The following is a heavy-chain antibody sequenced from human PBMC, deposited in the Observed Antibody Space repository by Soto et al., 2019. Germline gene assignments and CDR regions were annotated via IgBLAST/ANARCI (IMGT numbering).Heavy chain of an antibody. CDR2: ISATGGNT. CDR1: GFTFSNYA. D-gene: IGHD2-8*01. V-gene: IGHV3-23*01. Sequence: PGGSLRLSCAASGFTFSNYAMSWVRQAPGEGLEWVSAISATGGNTYYADFVTGRFTVSRDNSKNTLYLQMNSLRAEDTAVYYYAKEMTKGRHYDYWGQGALVTVSS. CDR3: AKEMTKGRHYDY. J-gene: IGHJ4*02.